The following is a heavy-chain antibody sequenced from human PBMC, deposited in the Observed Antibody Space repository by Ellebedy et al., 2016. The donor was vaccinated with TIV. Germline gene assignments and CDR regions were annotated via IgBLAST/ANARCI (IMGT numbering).Heavy chain of an antibody. Sequence: GESLKISXAASGFTFSSYAMSWVRQAPGKGLEWVSAISGSGGSTYYADSVKGRFTISRDNSKNTLYLQMNSLRAEDTAVYYCANYLGSHYDDVDYHFYGMDVWGQGTTVTVSS. J-gene: IGHJ6*02. V-gene: IGHV3-23*01. D-gene: IGHD3-16*01. CDR2: ISGSGGST. CDR1: GFTFSSYA. CDR3: ANYLGSHYDDVDYHFYGMDV.